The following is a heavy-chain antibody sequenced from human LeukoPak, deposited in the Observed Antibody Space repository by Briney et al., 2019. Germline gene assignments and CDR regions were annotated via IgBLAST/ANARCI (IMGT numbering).Heavy chain of an antibody. D-gene: IGHD2-2*01. CDR3: ATGFWGYCSRNSCPLDN. CDR1: GFTFSSYS. Sequence: GGSLRLSCAASGFTFSSYSMNWVRQAPGKGLEWISYSISTGSTTYYADSVKGRFTISRDNANNSVSLQMSSLRAEDTAVYYCATGFWGYCSRNSCPLDNWGQGTLVTVAS. CDR2: SISTGSTT. J-gene: IGHJ4*02. V-gene: IGHV3-48*01.